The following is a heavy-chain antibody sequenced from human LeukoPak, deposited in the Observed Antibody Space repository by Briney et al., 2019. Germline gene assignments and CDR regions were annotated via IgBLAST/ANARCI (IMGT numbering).Heavy chain of an antibody. J-gene: IGHJ5*02. V-gene: IGHV1-18*01. D-gene: IGHD6-25*01. CDR2: ISTYNGNT. CDR1: GYTFTSYG. Sequence: ASVKLSCKASGYTFTSYGISWVRLAPGQGLELMGWISTYNGNTNYAQKLPGRVTMTTDTSTSTAYMELRSLRSDDTAVYYCARDRGARSSGRFDPWGQGTLVTVSS. CDR3: ARDRGARSSGRFDP.